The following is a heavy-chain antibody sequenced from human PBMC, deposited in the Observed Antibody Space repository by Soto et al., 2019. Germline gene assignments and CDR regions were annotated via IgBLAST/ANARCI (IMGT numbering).Heavy chain of an antibody. CDR1: GFTFSIYG. J-gene: IGHJ5*02. CDR2: ISKEGNDK. D-gene: IGHD3-10*01. V-gene: IGHV3-30*18. Sequence: QVQLVESGGGVVQPARSLRLSCAASGFTFSIYGMHWVRQAPGKGLEWVAVISKEGNDKYYADSVKGRFTISSDNLKNTLLLQMYSLRIEDTAVYYWVKSHDASGSGWFAPWGQGILVAVAS. CDR3: VKSHDASGSGWFAP.